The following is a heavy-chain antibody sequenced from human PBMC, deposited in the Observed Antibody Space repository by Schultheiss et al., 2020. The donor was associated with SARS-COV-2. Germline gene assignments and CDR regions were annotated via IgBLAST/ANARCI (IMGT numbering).Heavy chain of an antibody. D-gene: IGHD5-18*01. J-gene: IGHJ4*02. CDR2: IHNSGIT. Sequence: SETLSLTCAFSGGSISNFYWNWIRQSAGKGLEWIGRIHNSGITNYNPSLKSRLTMSIDTSKNQFSLNLKSMTPADTAVYYCARDSYGYDYWGQGTLVTVSS. V-gene: IGHV4-4*07. CDR1: GGSISNFY. CDR3: ARDSYGYDY.